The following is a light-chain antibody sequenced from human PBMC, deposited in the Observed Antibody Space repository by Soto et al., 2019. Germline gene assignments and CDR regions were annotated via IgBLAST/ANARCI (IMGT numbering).Light chain of an antibody. V-gene: IGKV1-5*03. J-gene: IGKJ5*01. CDR2: KAS. Sequence: DIQMTQSLSTLSASVGDRVTISCRASQIISSWLAWYQQKPGKAPKLLIYKASSLESGVTSRFSGSGSGTEYTLTISSLQPDDFATYYCQQYNSYPITFGQWTRLEIK. CDR3: QQYNSYPIT. CDR1: QIISSW.